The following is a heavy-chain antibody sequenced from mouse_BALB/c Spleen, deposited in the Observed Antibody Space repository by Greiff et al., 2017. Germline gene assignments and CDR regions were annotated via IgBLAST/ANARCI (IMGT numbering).Heavy chain of an antibody. CDR3: ARASYYGNYGAMDY. V-gene: IGHV5-6-5*01. CDR1: GFTFSSYA. J-gene: IGHJ4*01. Sequence: EVMLVESGGGLVKPGGSLKLSCAASGFTFSSYAMSWVRQTPEKRLEWVASISSGGSTYYPDSVKGRFTISRDNARNILYLQMSSLRSEDTAMYYCARASYYGNYGAMDYWGQGTSVTVSS. D-gene: IGHD2-10*01. CDR2: ISSGGST.